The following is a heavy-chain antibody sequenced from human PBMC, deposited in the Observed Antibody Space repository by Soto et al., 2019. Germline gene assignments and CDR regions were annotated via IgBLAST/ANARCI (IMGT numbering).Heavy chain of an antibody. CDR3: ARADDILTGYYLGGHYYGMDV. CDR1: GGSFSGYY. V-gene: IGHV4-34*01. CDR2: INHSGST. D-gene: IGHD3-9*01. J-gene: IGHJ6*02. Sequence: SETLSLTCAVYGGSFSGYYWSWIRQPPGKGLEWIGEINHSGSTNYNPSLKSRVTISVDTSKNQFSLKLSSVTAADTAVYYCARADDILTGYYLGGHYYGMDVWGQGTTVTVYS.